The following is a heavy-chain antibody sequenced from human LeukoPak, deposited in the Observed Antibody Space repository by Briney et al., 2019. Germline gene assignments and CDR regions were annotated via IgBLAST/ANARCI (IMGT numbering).Heavy chain of an antibody. CDR1: GFTVSSNY. J-gene: IGHJ5*02. CDR3: ARGLLSSSTGFDP. V-gene: IGHV3-66*01. Sequence: GGSLRLSCAASGFTVSSNYMSWVRQAPGKGLEWVSVIYSGGSTYYADCVKGRFTISRDNSKNTLYLQMNSLRAEDTAVYYCARGLLSSSTGFDPWGQGTLVTVSS. D-gene: IGHD2-2*01. CDR2: IYSGGST.